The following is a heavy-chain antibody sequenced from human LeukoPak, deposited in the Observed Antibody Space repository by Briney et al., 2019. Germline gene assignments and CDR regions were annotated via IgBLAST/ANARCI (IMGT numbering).Heavy chain of an antibody. CDR1: GFTFSSYN. CDR3: ARDPWELGHFDC. CDR2: ISSSSSYI. D-gene: IGHD1-26*01. V-gene: IGHV3-21*01. Sequence: PGGSLRLSCAASGFTFSSYNMNWVRQAPGKVLEWVSSISSSSSYIYYADSVKGRFTISRDNAKNSLYLQMNSLRAEDTAVYYCARDPWELGHFDCWGQGTLVTVSS. J-gene: IGHJ4*02.